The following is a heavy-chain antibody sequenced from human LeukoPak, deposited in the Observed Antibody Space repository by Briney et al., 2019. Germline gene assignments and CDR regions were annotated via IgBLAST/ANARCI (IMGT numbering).Heavy chain of an antibody. V-gene: IGHV3-74*01. J-gene: IGHJ4*02. Sequence: GGSLRLSCAASGFSFSKYFMYWVRQAPEKGLVWVSRIIPDGSTTAYADSVKGRFTISGDNAKSTLFLQMDSLRAEDTAVYYCVAYNWNQPDYWGQGTLVTVSS. CDR1: GFSFSKYF. D-gene: IGHD1-20*01. CDR3: VAYNWNQPDY. CDR2: IIPDGSTT.